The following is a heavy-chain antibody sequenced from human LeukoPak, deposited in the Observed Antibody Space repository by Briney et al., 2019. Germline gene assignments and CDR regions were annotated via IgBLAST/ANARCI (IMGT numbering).Heavy chain of an antibody. CDR2: IRSKAYGGTT. V-gene: IGHV3-49*04. CDR3: TRALYCSGGSCWPFDY. D-gene: IGHD2-15*01. CDR1: GFTFGDYA. Sequence: GGSLRLSGTASGFTFGDYAMSWVRQAPGKGLEWVGFIRSKAYGGTTEYAASVKGRFTISRDDSKSIAYLQMKSLKTEDTAVYYCTRALYCSGGSCWPFDYWGQGTLVTVSS. J-gene: IGHJ4*02.